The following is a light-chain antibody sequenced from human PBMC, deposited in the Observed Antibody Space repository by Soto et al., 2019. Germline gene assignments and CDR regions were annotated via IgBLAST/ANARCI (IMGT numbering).Light chain of an antibody. V-gene: IGLV2-14*02. CDR2: EGD. Sequence: QSALTQPASVSGSPGQSITISCTGTTTDVGSNSLVSWYRQPPGKAPKLMIYEGDKRPSGISNRFSGSKSGTSATLGITGLQTGDEAYYYCGTWDSSLRAGVFGGGTKLTVL. CDR1: TTDVGSNSL. CDR3: GTWDSSLRAGV. J-gene: IGLJ2*01.